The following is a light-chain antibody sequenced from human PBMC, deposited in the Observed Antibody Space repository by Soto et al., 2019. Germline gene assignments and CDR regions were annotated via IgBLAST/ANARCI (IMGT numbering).Light chain of an antibody. J-gene: IGKJ1*01. CDR2: GAS. V-gene: IGKV3-20*01. CDR1: QSVSSSY. CDR3: QQYGSSPET. Sequence: EIVLTQSPGTLSLSPGERAILSCRASQSVSSSYLAWYQQKPGQAPRLLIYGASSRATGIPDRFSGSGSGTDFTLTISRLEPEDFALYYCQQYGSSPETCGQGTNVDIK.